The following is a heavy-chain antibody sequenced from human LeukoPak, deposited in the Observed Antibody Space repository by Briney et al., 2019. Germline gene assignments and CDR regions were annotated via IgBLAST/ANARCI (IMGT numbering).Heavy chain of an antibody. J-gene: IGHJ1*01. D-gene: IGHD3-9*01. Sequence: GGSLRLSCAASGFTFSSYGMHGVRQAPGKGLEWVAVISYDGSIKYYADSVKGRFTISRDNSKNTLHPQMNSLRAEDTAVYYCAKGLYYDILTGYYNHEYFQHWGQGTLVTVSS. CDR1: GFTFSSYG. CDR3: AKGLYYDILTGYYNHEYFQH. V-gene: IGHV3-30*18. CDR2: ISYDGSIK.